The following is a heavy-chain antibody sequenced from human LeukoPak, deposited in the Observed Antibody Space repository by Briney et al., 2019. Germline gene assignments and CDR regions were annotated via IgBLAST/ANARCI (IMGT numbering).Heavy chain of an antibody. D-gene: IGHD2-2*01. CDR3: ARDLDCSSTSCYNYYYYYMDV. J-gene: IGHJ6*03. Sequence: SETLSLTCTVSGVSISSYYWSWIRQPAGKGLEWIGRIYTSGSTNYNPSLKSRVTISVDTSKNQFSLKLSSVTAADTAVYYCARDLDCSSTSCYNYYYYYMDVWGKGTTVTVSS. V-gene: IGHV4-4*07. CDR1: GVSISSYY. CDR2: IYTSGST.